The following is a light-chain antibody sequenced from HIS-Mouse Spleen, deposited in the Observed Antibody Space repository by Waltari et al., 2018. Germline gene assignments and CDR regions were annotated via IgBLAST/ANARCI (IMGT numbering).Light chain of an antibody. V-gene: IGLV2-14*03. CDR1: SSDVGGYNS. Sequence: QSALTQPAPVPGPPGQSITISCTGTSSDVGGYNSVPWYQQHPGKAPKLMIYDVSNRPSGVSNRFSGSKSGNTASLTISGLQAEDEADYYCSSYTSSSNVVFGGGTKLTVL. CDR3: SSYTSSSNVV. CDR2: DVS. J-gene: IGLJ2*01.